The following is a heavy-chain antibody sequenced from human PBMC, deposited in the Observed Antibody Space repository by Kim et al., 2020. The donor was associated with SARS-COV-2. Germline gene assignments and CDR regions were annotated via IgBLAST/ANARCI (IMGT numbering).Heavy chain of an antibody. CDR3: ARDRPSLDTVLFDP. D-gene: IGHD3-3*01. CDR1: GYTFTSYA. J-gene: IGHJ5*02. CDR2: INTNTGNP. Sequence: ASVKVSCKASGYTFTSYAMNWVRQAPGQGLEWMGWINTNTGNPTYAQGFTGRFVFSLDTSVSTAYLQISSLKAEDTAVYYCARDRPSLDTVLFDPWGQGTLVTVSS. V-gene: IGHV7-4-1*02.